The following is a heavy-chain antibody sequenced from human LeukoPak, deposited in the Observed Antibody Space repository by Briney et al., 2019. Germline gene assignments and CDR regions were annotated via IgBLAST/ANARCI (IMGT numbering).Heavy chain of an antibody. CDR2: ISWNSGSI. CDR1: GFTFDDYA. D-gene: IGHD3/OR15-3a*01. J-gene: IGHJ3*02. V-gene: IGHV3-9*01. CDR3: ARDLAPLAGLRAFDI. Sequence: PGRSLRLSCAASGFTFDDYAMHWVRQAPGKGLEWVSGISWNSGSIGYADSVKGRFTISRDNAKNSLYLQMNSLRAEDTAVYYCARDLAPLAGLRAFDIWGQGTMVTVSS.